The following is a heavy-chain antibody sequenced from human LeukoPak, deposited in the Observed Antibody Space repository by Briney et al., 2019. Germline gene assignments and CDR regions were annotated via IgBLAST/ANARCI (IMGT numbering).Heavy chain of an antibody. V-gene: IGHV3-15*01. CDR3: TTDVNRFMVTASS. Sequence: GGSLRLSCAASGFTFSKVWMTWVRRAPGKGLEWVGRIWSKTDGGASEYAAPVKGRFSISRDDSNNTLYLEMISLKAEDTAIYYCTTDVNRFMVTASSWGQGTLVTVSS. D-gene: IGHD2-21*02. CDR2: IWSKTDGGAS. J-gene: IGHJ5*02. CDR1: GFTFSKVW.